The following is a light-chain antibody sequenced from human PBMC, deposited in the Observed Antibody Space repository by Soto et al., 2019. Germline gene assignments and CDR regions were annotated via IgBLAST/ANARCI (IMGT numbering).Light chain of an antibody. CDR1: SSDVGSYNR. CDR2: EAS. Sequence: QSALTQPPSVSGSPGQSVTISCTGTSSDVGSYNRVSWYQQPPGTAPKLMIYEASNRPSGVPDRFSGSKSGNTASLTISGLQAEDEADYYCSSYTSSSTYVFGSGTRSPS. J-gene: IGLJ1*01. V-gene: IGLV2-18*02. CDR3: SSYTSSSTYV.